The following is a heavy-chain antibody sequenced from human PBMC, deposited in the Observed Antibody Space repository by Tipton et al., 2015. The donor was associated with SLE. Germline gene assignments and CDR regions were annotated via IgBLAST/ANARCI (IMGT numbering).Heavy chain of an antibody. V-gene: IGHV3-48*01. CDR1: GFTFSSYW. CDR3: ARGDGYNPSDY. D-gene: IGHD5-24*01. CDR2: ISSSSSTI. Sequence: SLRLSCAASGFTFSSYWMSWVRQAPGKGLEWVSSISSSSSTIYYADSVKGRFTISRDNAKNSLYLQMNSLRAEDTAVYYCARGDGYNPSDYWGQGTLVTVSS. J-gene: IGHJ4*02.